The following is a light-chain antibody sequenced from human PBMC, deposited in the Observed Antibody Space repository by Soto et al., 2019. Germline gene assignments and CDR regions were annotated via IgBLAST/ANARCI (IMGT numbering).Light chain of an antibody. J-gene: IGKJ1*01. V-gene: IGKV3-11*01. CDR2: DAS. CDR3: QQRSNWPPWT. Sequence: EIVLTQSPAPLSLSPGERATLSCRASQSVSSYLAWYQQKPGQAPRLLIYDASNRATGIPARFSGSGSGTDFTLTISSLETEDFAVYYCQQRSNWPPWTFGQGTKVEIK. CDR1: QSVSSY.